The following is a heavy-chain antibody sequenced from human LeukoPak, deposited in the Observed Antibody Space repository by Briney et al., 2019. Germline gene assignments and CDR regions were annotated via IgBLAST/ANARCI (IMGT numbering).Heavy chain of an antibody. V-gene: IGHV4-59*08. CDR1: GGSISSYY. Sequence: SETLSLTCTVSGGSISSYYWSWIRQPPGKGLEWIGYIDYSGSTNYNSPPKSRVTISVDTSKNQFSLKLSSVTAGGTAVYYCAKRVTMVRGGSWFDPWGQGTLVTVSS. D-gene: IGHD3-10*01. CDR2: IDYSGST. CDR3: AKRVTMVRGGSWFDP. J-gene: IGHJ5*02.